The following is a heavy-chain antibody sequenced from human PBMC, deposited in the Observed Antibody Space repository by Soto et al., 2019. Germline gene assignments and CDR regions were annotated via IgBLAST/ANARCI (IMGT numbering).Heavy chain of an antibody. Sequence: QAQLVQSGAEMKKPGASVKVSCKATGYTFSAYTMNWVRQAPGQRLEWMGWINAGSGNTKYSQNSQGRVSITRDTSASTVYMELTGLTSEDTAVYYCARDTETLGPRANDALDIWCQGTMVTVSS. CDR1: GYTFSAYT. CDR2: INAGSGNT. V-gene: IGHV1-3*01. CDR3: ARDTETLGPRANDALDI. J-gene: IGHJ3*02. D-gene: IGHD3-3*02.